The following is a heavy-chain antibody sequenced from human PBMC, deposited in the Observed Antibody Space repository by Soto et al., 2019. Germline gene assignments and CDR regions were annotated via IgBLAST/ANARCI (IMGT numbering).Heavy chain of an antibody. J-gene: IGHJ5*02. V-gene: IGHV1-2*02. CDR1: GYTFTGYY. Sequence: QVQLEQSGAEVKKPGASVKVSCKASGYTFTGYYMHWVRQAPGQGLGWMGWINPNTGGTNYAQKSQGRVAMTRDTSISTVYMEVSRLRSDDTAVYYCARGKGILTGATQYNWFDPWGQGTLVTVSS. CDR2: INPNTGGT. D-gene: IGHD3-9*01. CDR3: ARGKGILTGATQYNWFDP.